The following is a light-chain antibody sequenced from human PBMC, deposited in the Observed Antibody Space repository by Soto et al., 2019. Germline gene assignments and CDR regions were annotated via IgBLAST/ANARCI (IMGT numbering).Light chain of an antibody. V-gene: IGKV1-33*01. J-gene: IGKJ3*01. CDR1: HDIGNS. CDR3: QKSDHLPL. Sequence: DIQMTKSPPSLSASVGDRVTITCQASHDIGNSLNWYQDKPGQAPKLVIYDAYNLETGVPSTFSGNGYGTDFTFTISSLRPEDIATYYCQKSDHLPLFGPGTRVDMK. CDR2: DAY.